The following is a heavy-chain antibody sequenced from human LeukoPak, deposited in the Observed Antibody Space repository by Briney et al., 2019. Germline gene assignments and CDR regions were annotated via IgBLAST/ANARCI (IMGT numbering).Heavy chain of an antibody. CDR1: GFTFSNYA. Sequence: GSLRLSCAASGFTFSNYAMSWVRQAPGKGLEWVSSISSSGGSTFYADSVKGRFTISRDNSKNTLYLQMSSLRAEDTAVYYCARGGYSSGWYRDWGQGTLVTVSS. CDR3: ARGGYSSGWYRD. V-gene: IGHV3-23*01. CDR2: ISSSGGST. J-gene: IGHJ4*02. D-gene: IGHD6-19*01.